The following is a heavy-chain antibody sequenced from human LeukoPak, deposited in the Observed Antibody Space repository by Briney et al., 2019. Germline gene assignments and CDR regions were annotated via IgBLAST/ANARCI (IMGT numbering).Heavy chain of an antibody. CDR1: GFTFSSYE. D-gene: IGHD6-13*01. Sequence: GGSLRLSCAASGFTFSSYEMNWVRQAPGKGLEWVSYISSSGSTIYYADSVKGRFTISRDDSKNTLYLQMNSLKTEDTAVYYCTTLGSSWSHYWGQGTLVTVSS. CDR2: ISSSGSTI. V-gene: IGHV3-48*03. CDR3: TTLGSSWSHY. J-gene: IGHJ4*02.